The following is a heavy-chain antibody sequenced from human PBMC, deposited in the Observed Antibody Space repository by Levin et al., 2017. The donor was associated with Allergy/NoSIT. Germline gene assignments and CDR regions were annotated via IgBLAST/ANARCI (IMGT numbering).Heavy chain of an antibody. Sequence: GESLKISCAASGIAVSTHYMTWVRQAPGKGLEWVSVIYGGGTTYFADSVKGRFTVSTDNPKNTLYLQMNNLRAEDTAVYYCTRRMQLRRYCYGLDVWGQGTMVTVSS. V-gene: IGHV3-53*01. J-gene: IGHJ6*02. CDR1: GIAVSTHY. CDR2: IYGGGTT. D-gene: IGHD1-1*01. CDR3: TRRMQLRRYCYGLDV.